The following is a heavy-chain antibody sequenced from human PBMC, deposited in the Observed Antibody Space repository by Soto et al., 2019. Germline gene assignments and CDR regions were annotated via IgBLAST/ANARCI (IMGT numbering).Heavy chain of an antibody. J-gene: IGHJ2*01. D-gene: IGHD3-9*01. V-gene: IGHV4-34*01. CDR3: ARESNDILTGPHWVWYFDL. Sequence: QVQLQQWGAGPLRPLETLSLTCGVSGGSFSGYYWAWIRQSPGKGLEWIGESNDRGSINNNPSLQSRVTISVDTSKNNYSLKLRSVTAADTAVYYCARESNDILTGPHWVWYFDLWGRGTLVTVSS. CDR2: SNDRGSI. CDR1: GGSFSGYY.